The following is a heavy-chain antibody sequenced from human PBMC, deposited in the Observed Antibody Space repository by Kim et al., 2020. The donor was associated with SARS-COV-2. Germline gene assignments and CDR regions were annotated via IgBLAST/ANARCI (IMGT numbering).Heavy chain of an antibody. V-gene: IGHV4-34*01. CDR1: GGSFSGYY. CDR3: AREFRPARRGMDV. J-gene: IGHJ6*02. Sequence: SETLSLTCAVYGGSFSGYYWSWIRQPPGKGLEWIGEINHSGSTNYNPSLKSRVTISVDTSKNQFSLKLSSVTAADTAVYYCAREFRPARRGMDVWGQGTTVTVSS. CDR2: INHSGST.